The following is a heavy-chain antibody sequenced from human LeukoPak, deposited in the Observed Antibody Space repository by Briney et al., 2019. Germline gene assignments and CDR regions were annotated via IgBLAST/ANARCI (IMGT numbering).Heavy chain of an antibody. J-gene: IGHJ4*02. CDR3: ARLGDSRSPLYYFDY. V-gene: IGHV4-59*08. D-gene: IGHD6-13*01. CDR2: IYYSGST. Sequence: SEPLSLTCTVSGGSISSYYWTWIRQPPGKGLEWIGYIYYSGSTNYNPSLKSRVTISVDTSKNQFSLKLSSVTAADTAIYYCARLGDSRSPLYYFDYWGQGTLVTVSS. CDR1: GGSISSYY.